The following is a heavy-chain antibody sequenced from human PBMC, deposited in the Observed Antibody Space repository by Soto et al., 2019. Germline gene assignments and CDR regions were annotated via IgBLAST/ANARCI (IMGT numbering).Heavy chain of an antibody. CDR1: GFTFSDNA. J-gene: IGHJ6*02. V-gene: IGHV3-23*01. CDR2: ISDDGDST. CDR3: AKSLSTGVNYGVDV. Sequence: EVQLLESGGGLVQPGGSLRLSCGASGFTFSDNAMTWVRQAPGKGLEWVSSISDDGDSTYYADSVKGRFAVSRDNSKNTLFLHMNSLGAEVTAVYYCAKSLSTGVNYGVDVWGQGTSVTVSS. D-gene: IGHD2-8*01.